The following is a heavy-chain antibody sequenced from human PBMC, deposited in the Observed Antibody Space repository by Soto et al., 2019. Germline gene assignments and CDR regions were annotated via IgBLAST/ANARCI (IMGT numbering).Heavy chain of an antibody. D-gene: IGHD3-22*01. V-gene: IGHV4-59*01. Sequence: QVQLQESGPGLVKPSETLSLTCTVSGGSISCYYWSWIRQPPGKGLEWIGYIYYSGSTNYNPSLKSRVTISVDTSKNQFSLKLSSVTAADTAVYYCARVHYYYDSSLQDPGEGSVLIYFDYWGQGTLVTVSS. CDR3: ARVHYYYDSSLQDPGEGSVLIYFDY. CDR2: IYYSGST. J-gene: IGHJ4*02. CDR1: GGSISCYY.